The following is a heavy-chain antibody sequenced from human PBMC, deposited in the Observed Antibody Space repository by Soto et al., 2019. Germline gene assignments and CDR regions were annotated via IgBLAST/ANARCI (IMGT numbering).Heavy chain of an antibody. CDR3: ARAVLYRHPHYYYYYGMDV. J-gene: IGHJ6*01. V-gene: IGHV1-2*04. Sequence: ASVKVSCKASGYTFTGYYMHWVRQAPGQGLEWMGWINPNSGGTNYAQKFQGWVTMTRDTSISTAYMELSRLRSDDTAVYYCARAVLYRHPHYYYYYGMDVWRQGTTVTVS. CDR1: GYTFTGYY. D-gene: IGHD2-2*01. CDR2: INPNSGGT.